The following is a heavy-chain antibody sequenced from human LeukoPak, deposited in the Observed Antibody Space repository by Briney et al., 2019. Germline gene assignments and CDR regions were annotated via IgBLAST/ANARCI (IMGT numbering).Heavy chain of an antibody. V-gene: IGHV1-46*01. D-gene: IGHD6-19*01. CDR1: GYTFTGYY. Sequence: GASVTVSCKASGYTFTGYYMHWVRQAPGQGLEWMGIINPSGGSTSYAQKFQGRVTMTRDTSTSTVYMELSSLRSEDTAVYYCARKIAVAGTFDYWGQGTLVTVSS. CDR2: INPSGGST. CDR3: ARKIAVAGTFDY. J-gene: IGHJ4*02.